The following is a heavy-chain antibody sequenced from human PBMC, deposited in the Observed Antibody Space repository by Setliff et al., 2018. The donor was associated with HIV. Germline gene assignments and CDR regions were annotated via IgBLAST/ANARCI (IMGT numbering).Heavy chain of an antibody. CDR3: ARRASTAEVFDY. CDR2: LRTGNGDT. D-gene: IGHD1-1*01. J-gene: IGHJ4*02. V-gene: IGHV1-3*04. CDR1: GYTFTDYP. Sequence: GASVKVSCKASGYTFTDYPVHWVRQAPGQRLEWMGWLRTGNGDTSYSESLQGRVTFTSDTSANTAYMELRSLGSDDTAVYFCARRASTAEVFDYWGQGTLVTVSS.